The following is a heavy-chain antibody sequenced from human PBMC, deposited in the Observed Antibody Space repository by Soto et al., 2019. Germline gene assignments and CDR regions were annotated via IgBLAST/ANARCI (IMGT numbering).Heavy chain of an antibody. Sequence: SETLSLTCAVYGGSFSGYYWSWIRQPPGKGLEWIGEINHSGSTNYNPSLKSRVTISVDTSKNQFSLKLSSVTAADTAVYYCARAAPIVVVVAATPDYYYGMDVWGQGTTVTVSS. V-gene: IGHV4-34*01. D-gene: IGHD2-15*01. CDR1: GGSFSGYY. J-gene: IGHJ6*02. CDR3: ARAAPIVVVVAATPDYYYGMDV. CDR2: INHSGST.